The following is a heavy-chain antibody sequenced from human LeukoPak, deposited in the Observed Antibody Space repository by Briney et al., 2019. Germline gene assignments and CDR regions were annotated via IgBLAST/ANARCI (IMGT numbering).Heavy chain of an antibody. V-gene: IGHV3-23*01. CDR3: AKAPDDSSGYYLGFDY. CDR1: GFTFSSYA. J-gene: IGHJ4*02. Sequence: PGGSLRLSCAASGFTFSSYAMSWVRQAPGKGLEWVSAISGSGGSTYYADSVKGRFTISRDNSKNTLYLQMNSQRAEDTAIYYCAKAPDDSSGYYLGFDYWGQGTLVTVSS. D-gene: IGHD3-22*01. CDR2: ISGSGGST.